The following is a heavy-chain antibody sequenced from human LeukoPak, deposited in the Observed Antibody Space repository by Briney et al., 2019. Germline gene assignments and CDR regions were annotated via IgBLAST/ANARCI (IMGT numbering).Heavy chain of an antibody. Sequence: SETLSLTCAVYGGSFSGYYWSWIRQPPGKGLEWIGEIYHSGSTNYNPSLKSRVTISVDKSKNQFSLKLSSVTAADTAVYYCARIYSRVDFDYWGQGTLVTVSS. CDR3: ARIYSRVDFDY. CDR2: IYHSGST. D-gene: IGHD6-13*01. J-gene: IGHJ4*02. CDR1: GGSFSGYY. V-gene: IGHV4-34*01.